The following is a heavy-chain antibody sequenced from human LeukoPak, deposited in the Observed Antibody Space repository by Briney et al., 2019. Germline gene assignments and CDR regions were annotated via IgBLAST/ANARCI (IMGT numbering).Heavy chain of an antibody. CDR2: ISRSSSTI. V-gene: IGHV3-48*02. D-gene: IGHD4-17*01. CDR1: GFTFSSYT. J-gene: IGHJ4*02. CDR3: ARDSDGDYVFEY. Sequence: GSLRLSCAASGFTFSSYTMNWVRQAPGKGLEWVSYISRSSSTIYDADSVKGRFTISRDNAKNSLYLQMNSLRDEDTAVYYCARDSDGDYVFEYWGQGTLVTVSS.